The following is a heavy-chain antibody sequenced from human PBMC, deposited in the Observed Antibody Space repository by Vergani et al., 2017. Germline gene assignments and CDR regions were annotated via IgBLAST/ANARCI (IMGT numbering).Heavy chain of an antibody. CDR3: SKDITLGYCSGGSCYSDYYYGMDV. J-gene: IGHJ6*02. CDR1: GFTFDDYA. Sequence: EVQLVESGGVVVQPGGSLRLSCAASGFTFDDYAMHWVRQAPGKGLEWVSLISWDGGSTYYADSVKGRFTISRDNSKNSLYLQMNSLRAVDTALYYCSKDITLGYCSGGSCYSDYYYGMDVWGQGTTVTVSS. CDR2: ISWDGGST. D-gene: IGHD2-15*01. V-gene: IGHV3-43D*03.